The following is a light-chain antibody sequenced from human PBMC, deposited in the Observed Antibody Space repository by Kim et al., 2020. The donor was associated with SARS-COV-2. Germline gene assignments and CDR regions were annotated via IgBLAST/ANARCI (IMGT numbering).Light chain of an antibody. CDR1: QSMSNY. Sequence: DIQMTQSPSSLSASVGDRVTITCRASQSMSNYLNWYQQKPGKAPKLLIYATSSLQSGVPSRFSGSGSGTDFTLTIRSLQPEDCATYYCQQSYNTPRTFGGGTKVDIK. J-gene: IGKJ4*01. V-gene: IGKV1-39*01. CDR2: ATS. CDR3: QQSYNTPRT.